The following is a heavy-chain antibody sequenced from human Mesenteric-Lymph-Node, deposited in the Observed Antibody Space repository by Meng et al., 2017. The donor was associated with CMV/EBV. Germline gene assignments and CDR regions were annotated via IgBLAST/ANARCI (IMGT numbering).Heavy chain of an antibody. Sequence: GGSLRLSCAASGFTFSSYGMHWVRQAPGKGLEWVAFIRYDGSNKYYADSVKGRFTISRDNSKNTLYLQMNSLRAEDTAVYYCARDSGGYCSSTSCQHLYGMDVWGQGTTVTVSS. CDR1: GFTFSSYG. V-gene: IGHV3-30*02. CDR2: IRYDGSNK. J-gene: IGHJ6*02. D-gene: IGHD2-2*03. CDR3: ARDSGGYCSSTSCQHLYGMDV.